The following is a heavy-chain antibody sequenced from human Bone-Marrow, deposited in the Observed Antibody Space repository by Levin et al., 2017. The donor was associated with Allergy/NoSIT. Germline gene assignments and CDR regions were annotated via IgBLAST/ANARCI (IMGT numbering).Heavy chain of an antibody. J-gene: IGHJ6*02. D-gene: IGHD2/OR15-2a*01. CDR3: AKDYISYDYYGLDV. Sequence: GESLKISCAASGFAFTSSAMSWVGQAPGKGLEWVSGITGSGDTTYYADSVKGRFTISRDNFRSTLYLQMNILRAEDTAVYYCAKDYISYDYYGLDVWGQGTTVTVSS. V-gene: IGHV3-23*01. CDR1: GFAFTSSA. CDR2: ITGSGDTT.